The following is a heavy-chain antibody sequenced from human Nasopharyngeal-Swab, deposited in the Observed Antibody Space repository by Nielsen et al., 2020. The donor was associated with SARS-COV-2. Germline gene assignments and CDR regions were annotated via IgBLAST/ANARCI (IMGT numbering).Heavy chain of an antibody. CDR3: ARDLGFNTIFGVVIRKPYYMDV. V-gene: IGHV3-21*01. Sequence: WIRQPPGKGSEWVSSITSSSSYIYYADSVKGRFTISRDNAKNSLYLQMNSLRAEDTAVYYCARDLGFNTIFGVVIRKPYYMDVWGKGTTVTVSS. CDR2: ITSSSSYI. J-gene: IGHJ6*03. D-gene: IGHD3-3*01.